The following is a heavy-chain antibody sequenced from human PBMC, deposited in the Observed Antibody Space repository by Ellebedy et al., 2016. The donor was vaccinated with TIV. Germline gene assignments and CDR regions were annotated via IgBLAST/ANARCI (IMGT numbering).Heavy chain of an antibody. CDR3: ARNLPGWSYDSSGSFDY. D-gene: IGHD3-22*01. V-gene: IGHV1-3*01. CDR1: GYTFTSYA. Sequence: ASVKVSXXASGYTFTSYAMHWVRQAPGQRLEWMGWINAGNGNTKYSQKFQGRVTITRDTSASTAYMELSSLRSDDTAVYYCARNLPGWSYDSSGSFDYWGQGTLVTVSS. CDR2: INAGNGNT. J-gene: IGHJ4*02.